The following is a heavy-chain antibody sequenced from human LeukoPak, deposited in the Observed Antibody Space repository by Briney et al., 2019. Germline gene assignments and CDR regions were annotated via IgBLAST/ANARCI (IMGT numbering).Heavy chain of an antibody. V-gene: IGHV4-59*01. J-gene: IGHJ4*02. D-gene: IGHD3-16*02. CDR1: GGSIANYY. CDR3: ARDYPHFFDN. Sequence: SETLSLTCTVSGGSIANYYWSWIRQTPGKGLEWIGFSYYTGPTSYNPSLKSRVTISIDTSKSQFSLRLTSVTPADTAIYYCARDYPHFFDNWGQGALVTVSS. CDR2: SYYTGPT.